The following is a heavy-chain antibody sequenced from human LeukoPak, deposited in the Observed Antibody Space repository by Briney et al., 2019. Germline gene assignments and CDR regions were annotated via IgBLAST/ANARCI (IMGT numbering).Heavy chain of an antibody. J-gene: IGHJ4*02. CDR1: GFSFSAYA. CDR2: IGASGDTK. D-gene: IGHD1-7*01. V-gene: IGHV3-23*01. Sequence: PGGSLRPSCAASGFSFSAYAMSRVRQAPGKGLEWVSSIGASGDTKYYTDSVKGRFTISRDTSKYTLYLQMDSLRAEDTAIYYCAKDPPRWIFNYDFDSWGQGTLVTVSS. CDR3: AKDPPRWIFNYDFDS.